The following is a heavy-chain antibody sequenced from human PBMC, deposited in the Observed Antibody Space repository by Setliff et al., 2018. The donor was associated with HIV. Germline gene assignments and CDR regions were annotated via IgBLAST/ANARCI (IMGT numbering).Heavy chain of an antibody. CDR3: AREWSYGAFDTFDV. Sequence: PSETLSLTCTVSDDPINSFYWSWIRQPPGKGLEWIGYIYTSGSTNYNPSLEGRVTMSVDTSKNQFSLKLSSVTAADTAVYYCAREWSYGAFDTFDVWGQGTMVTVSS. J-gene: IGHJ3*01. CDR1: DDPINSFY. V-gene: IGHV4-4*09. CDR2: IYTSGST. D-gene: IGHD5-18*01.